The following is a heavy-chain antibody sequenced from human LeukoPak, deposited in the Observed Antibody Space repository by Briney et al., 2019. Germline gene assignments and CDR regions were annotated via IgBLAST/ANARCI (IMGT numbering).Heavy chain of an antibody. Sequence: PSETLSLICAVYGGSFSGYYWSWIRQPPGKGLEWIGEINHSGSTNYNPSLKSRVTISVDTSKNQFSLKLSSVTAADTAVYYCARGRNVLRYFDWLLKYGMDVWGQGTTVTVSS. J-gene: IGHJ6*02. CDR2: INHSGST. CDR1: GGSFSGYY. CDR3: ARGRNVLRYFDWLLKYGMDV. D-gene: IGHD3-9*01. V-gene: IGHV4-34*01.